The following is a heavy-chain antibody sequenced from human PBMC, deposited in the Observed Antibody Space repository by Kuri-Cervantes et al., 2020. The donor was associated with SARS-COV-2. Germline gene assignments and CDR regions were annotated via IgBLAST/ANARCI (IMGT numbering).Heavy chain of an antibody. CDR3: AREDWNDPRFDY. J-gene: IGHJ4*02. D-gene: IGHD1-1*01. CDR2: INHSGST. Sequence: GSLRLSCVVYGGSWSWIRQPPGKGREWIGEINHSGSTNYKPSLKSRVTISVDTSKSHFSLKLTSVTAADTAVYYCAREDWNDPRFDYWGQGTLVTVSS. V-gene: IGHV4-34*01. CDR1: GGS.